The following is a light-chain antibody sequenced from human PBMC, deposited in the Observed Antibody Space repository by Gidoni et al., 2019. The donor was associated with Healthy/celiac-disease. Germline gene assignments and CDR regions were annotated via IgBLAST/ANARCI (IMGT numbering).Light chain of an antibody. CDR3: QQYYSAPYT. CDR1: QSVLYSSNNKNY. CDR2: WAS. V-gene: IGKV4-1*01. Sequence: DIVMTQYPDSLAVSLGERATINRKSSQSVLYSSNNKNYLVWYQQQPGQPPKLLIYWASTRESGVPDRFSGSGSGTDFTLTISSLQAEDVAVYYCQQYYSAPYTFGQGTKVEIK. J-gene: IGKJ2*01.